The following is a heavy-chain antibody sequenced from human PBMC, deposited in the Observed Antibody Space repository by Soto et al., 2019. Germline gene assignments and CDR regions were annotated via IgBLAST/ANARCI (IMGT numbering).Heavy chain of an antibody. D-gene: IGHD3-10*01. V-gene: IGHV1-18*01. Sequence: QVQLVQSGAEVKKPGASVKVSCKASGYTFTSYGISWVRQAPGQGLEWMGWISAYNGNTNYAQKLQGRVTMTTDTSTSTAYMELRSLRPDDTAVYYCARVITMVRGATSGWFDPWGQGTLVTVSS. CDR2: ISAYNGNT. J-gene: IGHJ5*02. CDR3: ARVITMVRGATSGWFDP. CDR1: GYTFTSYG.